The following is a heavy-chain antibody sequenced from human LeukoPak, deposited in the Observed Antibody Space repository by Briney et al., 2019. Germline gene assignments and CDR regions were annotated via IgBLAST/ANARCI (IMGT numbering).Heavy chain of an antibody. J-gene: IGHJ6*02. CDR1: GFTFSSSV. D-gene: IGHD6-13*01. CDR3: ARDSIVAAAGEYYYYYGMDV. Sequence: GGSLRLSCAASGFTFSSSVMSWVRQAPGKGLEWVSTISGSGGSTYHADSVKGRFTISRDNSKNTLYLQMNSLRAEDTAVYYCARDSIVAAAGEYYYYYGMDVWGQGTTVTVSS. CDR2: ISGSGGST. V-gene: IGHV3-23*01.